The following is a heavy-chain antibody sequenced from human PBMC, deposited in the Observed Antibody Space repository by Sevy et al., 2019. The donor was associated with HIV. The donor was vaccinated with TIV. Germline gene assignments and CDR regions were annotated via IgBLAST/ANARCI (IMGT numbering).Heavy chain of an antibody. Sequence: QSQTLSLTCAISGDSVSSNTAAWNWIRQSPSRGLEWLGRTYCRSRWLYEYAVSVKSRITINADTSKNQFSLHLNSVSPEDTAIYYCASLDHNWDYGITSYHHTFDIWGQGTMVTVSS. J-gene: IGHJ3*02. CDR1: GDSVSSNTAA. D-gene: IGHD4-17*01. CDR3: ASLDHNWDYGITSYHHTFDI. V-gene: IGHV6-1*01. CDR2: TYCRSRWLY.